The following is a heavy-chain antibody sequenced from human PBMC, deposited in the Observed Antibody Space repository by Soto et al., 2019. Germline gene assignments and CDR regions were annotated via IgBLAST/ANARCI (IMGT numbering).Heavy chain of an antibody. CDR3: AKSCSGVQYYGMDD. Sequence: EVQLLESGGGLVQPGGSLRLSCAASGFTFSGYAMNCVRQAPGKGLEWVAGVSDRGRDTSYADSGKGRFTISIDTSEDAQYLRMISLGAEDTEVYYCAKSCSGVQYYGMDDWGQGTKVTVSS. J-gene: IGHJ6*02. D-gene: IGHD2-15*01. V-gene: IGHV3-23*01. CDR2: VSDRGRDT. CDR1: GFTFSGYA.